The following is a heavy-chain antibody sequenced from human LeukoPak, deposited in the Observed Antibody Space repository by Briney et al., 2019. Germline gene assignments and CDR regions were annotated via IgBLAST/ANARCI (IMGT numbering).Heavy chain of an antibody. V-gene: IGHV3-21*01. CDR1: GFTFSSYS. J-gene: IGHJ4*02. Sequence: PGGSLRLSCAASGFTFSSYSMNWVRQAPGKGLEWVSSISSVSSYIYYADSVRGRFTISRDNAKNSLYLQMNSLRAEDTAVYYXXXXXXXXXXXYLSRNYYFDYWGQGTLVTVSS. CDR2: ISSVSSYI. CDR3: XXXXXXXXXXYLSRNYYFDY. D-gene: IGHD1-7*01.